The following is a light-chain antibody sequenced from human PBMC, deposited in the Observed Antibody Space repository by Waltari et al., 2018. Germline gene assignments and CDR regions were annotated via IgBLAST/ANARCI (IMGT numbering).Light chain of an antibody. CDR1: ALPSQY. Sequence: SFELTQSPSMSVSPGQTARITCSGDALPSQYVYWYQQRPGQAPILIIDKDTERPSGIPERFSGSTSGTTVTLTISGVQAEDEADYYCQSTDSSGTYVFGTGTKVTVL. J-gene: IGLJ1*01. V-gene: IGLV3-25*03. CDR3: QSTDSSGTYV. CDR2: KDT.